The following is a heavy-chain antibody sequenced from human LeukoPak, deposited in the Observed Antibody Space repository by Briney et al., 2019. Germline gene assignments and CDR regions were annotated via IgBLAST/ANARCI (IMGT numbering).Heavy chain of an antibody. J-gene: IGHJ5*02. CDR3: ARDQGRDCSGGSCYLGWFDP. V-gene: IGHV1-2*02. CDR2: INPNSGGT. CDR1: GYTFTGYY. D-gene: IGHD2-15*01. Sequence: GASVKVSCKTSGYTFTGYYMHWVRQAPGQGLEWMGWINPNSGGTNYAQKFQGRVTMTRDTSISTAYMELSRLRSDDTAVYYCARDQGRDCSGGSCYLGWFDPWGQGTLVTVSS.